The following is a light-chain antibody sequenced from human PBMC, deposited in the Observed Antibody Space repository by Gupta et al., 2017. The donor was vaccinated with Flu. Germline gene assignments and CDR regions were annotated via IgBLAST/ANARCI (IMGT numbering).Light chain of an antibody. CDR3: QQESSWPIT. Sequence: ETVMTQSPATLSVSPGESATLSCRASQSVRNNYLGWYQQKPGQAPRLLIYGVSTRATGVPARFSGSGSGTEFTLTISSLQSEDFAVYFCQQESSWPITFGGGTKVEIK. CDR1: QSVRNN. V-gene: IGKV3-15*01. J-gene: IGKJ4*01. CDR2: GVS.